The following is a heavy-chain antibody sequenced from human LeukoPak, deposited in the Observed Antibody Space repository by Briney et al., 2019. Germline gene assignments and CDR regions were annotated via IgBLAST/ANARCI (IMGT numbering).Heavy chain of an antibody. V-gene: IGHV4-59*08. CDR3: ARHFTYYYDRSGYPRDAFDI. Sequence: SETLSLTCTVSGGSISGYYWSWIRQSPGKGLVWIGYIYYSGSTNYNPSLKSRVTISIDMSRNQFSLKLSSVTAADTALYYCARHFTYYYDRSGYPRDAFDIWGQGTTVTVSS. D-gene: IGHD3-22*01. CDR2: IYYSGST. CDR1: GGSISGYY. J-gene: IGHJ3*02.